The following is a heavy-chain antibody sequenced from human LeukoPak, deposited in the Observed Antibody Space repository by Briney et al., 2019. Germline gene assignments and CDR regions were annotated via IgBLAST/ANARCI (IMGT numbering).Heavy chain of an antibody. D-gene: IGHD3-3*01. CDR3: ARGGVLRLPHAWFDP. CDR1: GFPFTSHW. V-gene: IGHV3-7*01. CDR2: INSVGSEK. Sequence: PGGALRLSYAASGFPFTSHWLSWFRQSPGRGLGWEARINSVGSEKNYVDSVKGRFTSSRDNAKNSLYLQMNSLRAEDTAVYYCARGGVLRLPHAWFDPWGQGTLVTVSS. J-gene: IGHJ5*02.